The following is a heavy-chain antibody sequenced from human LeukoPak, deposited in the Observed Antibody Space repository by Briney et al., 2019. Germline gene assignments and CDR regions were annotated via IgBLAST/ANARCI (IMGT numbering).Heavy chain of an antibody. J-gene: IGHJ6*03. CDR1: GGSFSGYY. Sequence: SETLSLTCAVYGGSFSGYYWSWIRQPPGKGLEWIGEINHSGSTNYNPSLKSRVTISVDTSKNQFSLKLSSVTAADTAVYYCARGGTPTTAYYYYYYMDVWGKGTTVTVSS. V-gene: IGHV4-34*01. D-gene: IGHD1-14*01. CDR3: ARGGTPTTAYYYYYYMDV. CDR2: INHSGST.